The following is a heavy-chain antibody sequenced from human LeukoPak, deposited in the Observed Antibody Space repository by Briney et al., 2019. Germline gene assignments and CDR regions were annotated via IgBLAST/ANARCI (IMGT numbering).Heavy chain of an antibody. CDR3: ASFGYSAYFDY. J-gene: IGHJ4*02. CDR1: GGSFSGYS. V-gene: IGHV4-34*01. D-gene: IGHD5-24*01. CDR2: INQGGRT. Sequence: SETLSLTCAVYGGSFSGYSWSWIRQFPGKGLEWIGEINQGGRTNYNPSLKSRVSISVDMSKNQFSLRLNPVTVADTAVYYCASFGYSAYFDYWGQGTPIIVSS.